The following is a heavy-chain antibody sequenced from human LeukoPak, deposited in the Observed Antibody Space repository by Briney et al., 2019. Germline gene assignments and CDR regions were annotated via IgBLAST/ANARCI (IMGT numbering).Heavy chain of an antibody. V-gene: IGHV1-24*01. CDR1: GYTLTELS. CDR3: ATRYSYGFYYFDY. CDR2: FDPEDGET. Sequence: GASVRVSCKVSGYTLTELSMHWVRQAPGKGREWMGGFDPEDGETIYAQKFQGRVTMTEDTSTDTAYMELSSLRSEDTAVYYCATRYSYGFYYFDYWGQGTLVTVSS. D-gene: IGHD5-18*01. J-gene: IGHJ4*02.